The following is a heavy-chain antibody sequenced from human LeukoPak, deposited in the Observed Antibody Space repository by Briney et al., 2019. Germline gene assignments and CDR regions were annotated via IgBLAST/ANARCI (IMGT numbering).Heavy chain of an antibody. J-gene: IGHJ4*02. V-gene: IGHV3-21*01. D-gene: IGHD2-21*01. Sequence: GGSLRLSCAASGFTFNTYSLIWVRQAPGKGLEWVSSISGSSTYIFYADSVKGRFTISRDNAKNSVYLQMNSLRVEDTARYYCARYSGGPGDPGGFDSWGQGTLVTVSS. CDR1: GFTFNTYS. CDR3: ARYSGGPGDPGGFDS. CDR2: ISGSSTYI.